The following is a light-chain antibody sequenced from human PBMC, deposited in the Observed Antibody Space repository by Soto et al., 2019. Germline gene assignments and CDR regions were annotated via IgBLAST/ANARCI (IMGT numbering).Light chain of an antibody. CDR2: GAS. V-gene: IGKV3-15*01. J-gene: IGKJ1*01. CDR3: QQYNNWRT. Sequence: ETLMTQSRAPRSVSTEERATLSCRASQSVSSNLAWYQQKPGQAPRLLIYGASTRATGIPARFSGSGSGTEFTLTISRLQSEDFAVYYCQQYNNWRTFGQGTNVDIK. CDR1: QSVSSN.